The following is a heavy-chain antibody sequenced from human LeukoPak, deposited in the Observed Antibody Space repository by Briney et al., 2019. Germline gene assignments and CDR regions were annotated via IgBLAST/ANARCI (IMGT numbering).Heavy chain of an antibody. J-gene: IGHJ3*02. V-gene: IGHV1-18*01. D-gene: IGHD2-2*01. CDR3: AGPMLAGDAFDI. CDR2: ISAYNGNT. CDR1: GYTFTSYG. Sequence: ASVKVSCKASGYTFTSYGISWVRQAPGQGLEWMGWISAYNGNTNYAQKLQGRVTMTTDTSTSTAYMELRSLRSDDTAVYYCAGPMLAGDAFDIWGQGTMVTVSS.